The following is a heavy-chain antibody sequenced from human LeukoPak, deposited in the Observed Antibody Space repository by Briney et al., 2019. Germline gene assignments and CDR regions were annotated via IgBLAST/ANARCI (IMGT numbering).Heavy chain of an antibody. Sequence: SETLSLTCTVSGGSISSYYWSWIRQPAGKGLEWIGRIYTSGSTNYSPSLKSRVTMSVDTSKNQFSLKLSSVTAADTAVYYCARSSIVGANDAFDIWGQGTMVTVSS. CDR3: ARSSIVGANDAFDI. J-gene: IGHJ3*02. D-gene: IGHD1-26*01. CDR2: IYTSGST. CDR1: GGSISSYY. V-gene: IGHV4-4*07.